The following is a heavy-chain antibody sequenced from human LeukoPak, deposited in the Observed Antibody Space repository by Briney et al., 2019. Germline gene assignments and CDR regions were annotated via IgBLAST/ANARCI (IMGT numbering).Heavy chain of an antibody. J-gene: IGHJ4*02. D-gene: IGHD4-17*01. Sequence: GGSLRLSCAASGFTFSNYWTSWVRQAPGKGLEWVANIKQDGSEKYYVDSVKGRFTISRDNPKNSLYLQMNSLRAEDTAVYYCARGHYADYDWGQGTLVTVSS. CDR1: GFTFSNYW. CDR3: ARGHYADYD. V-gene: IGHV3-7*01. CDR2: IKQDGSEK.